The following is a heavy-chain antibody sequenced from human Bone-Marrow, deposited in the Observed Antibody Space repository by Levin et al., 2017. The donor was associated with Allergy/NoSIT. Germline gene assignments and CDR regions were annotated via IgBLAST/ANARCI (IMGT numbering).Heavy chain of an antibody. V-gene: IGHV1-69*10. CDR1: GGSFSTNG. CDR3: AKGIYDYGDYDDAYDV. D-gene: IGHD4-17*01. CDR2: ILPMFGIP. Sequence: SVKVSCKTSGGSFSTNGISWVRQAPGQGLEWMGGILPMFGIPSHAQRFQGRVTFTADKSTNTAYMELSSLRSEDTAVYYCAKGIYDYGDYDDAYDVWGQGTMVTVS. J-gene: IGHJ3*01.